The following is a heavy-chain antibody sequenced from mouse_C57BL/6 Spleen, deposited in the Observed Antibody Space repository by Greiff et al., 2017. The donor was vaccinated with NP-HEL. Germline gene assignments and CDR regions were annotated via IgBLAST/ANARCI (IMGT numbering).Heavy chain of an antibody. CDR3: ASRYSYYEGAWFAY. CDR1: GFTFSSYG. Sequence: EVHLVESGGDLVKPGGSLKLSCAASGFTFSSYGMSWVRQTPDKRLEWVATISSGGSYTYYPDSVKGRFTISRDNAKNTLYLQMSRLRSEDTALYTCASRYSYYEGAWFAYWGKGTLVTAAA. D-gene: IGHD2-12*01. V-gene: IGHV5-6*01. CDR2: ISSGGSYT. J-gene: IGHJ3*01.